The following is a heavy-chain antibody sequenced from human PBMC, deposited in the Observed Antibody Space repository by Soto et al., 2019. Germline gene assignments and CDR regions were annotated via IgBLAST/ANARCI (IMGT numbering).Heavy chain of an antibody. CDR3: TRDTRIRDYYDSSGYPDAFDI. D-gene: IGHD3-22*01. J-gene: IGHJ3*02. CDR2: INPSGGST. Sequence: ASVKVSCKASGYTFTSYYMHWVRQAPGQGLEWMGIINPSGGSTSYAQKFQGRVTMTRDTSTSTVYMELSSLRSEDTAVYYCTRDTRIRDYYDSSGYPDAFDIWGQGTMVTVSS. CDR1: GYTFTSYY. V-gene: IGHV1-46*03.